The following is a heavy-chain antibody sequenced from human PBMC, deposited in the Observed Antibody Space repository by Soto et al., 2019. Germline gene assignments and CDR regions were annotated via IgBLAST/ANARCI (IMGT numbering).Heavy chain of an antibody. D-gene: IGHD6-19*01. CDR3: AKEGGGSSGWYAGYYYYMDV. Sequence: PGGSLRLSCAASGFTFSSYGMHWVRQAPGKGLEWVAVISYDGSNKYYADSVKGRFTISRDNSKNTLYLQMNSLRAEDTAVYYCAKEGGGSSGWYAGYYYYMDVWGKGTTVTVSS. J-gene: IGHJ6*03. V-gene: IGHV3-30*18. CDR1: GFTFSSYG. CDR2: ISYDGSNK.